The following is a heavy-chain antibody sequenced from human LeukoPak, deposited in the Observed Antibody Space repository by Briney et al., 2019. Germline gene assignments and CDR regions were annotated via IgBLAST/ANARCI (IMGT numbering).Heavy chain of an antibody. D-gene: IGHD1-14*01. CDR2: INHSGST. J-gene: IGHJ4*02. CDR1: GGSFSGYY. V-gene: IGHV4-34*01. CDR3: SRGAPSRTRPTPFDY. Sequence: SETLSLTCAVFGGSFSGYYWSWIRQPPGKGLEWIGEINHSGSTNYNPSLKCRVTISVDTSNNQFSLKPSSVTAADTAVYYVSRGAPSRTRPTPFDYWGQGILVTVSS.